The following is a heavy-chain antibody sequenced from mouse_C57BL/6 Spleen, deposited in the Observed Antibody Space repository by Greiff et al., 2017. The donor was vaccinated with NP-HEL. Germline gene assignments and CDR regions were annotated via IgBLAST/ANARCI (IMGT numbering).Heavy chain of an antibody. CDR3: ARSFITTVVATDWYFDV. Sequence: EVKLVESGGGLVKPGGSLKLSCAASGFTFSDYGMHWVRQAPEKGLEWVAYISSGSSTIYYADTVKGRFTISRDNAKNTLFLQMTSLRSEDTAMYYCARSFITTVVATDWYFDVWGTRTTVTVSS. D-gene: IGHD1-1*01. J-gene: IGHJ1*03. CDR2: ISSGSSTI. CDR1: GFTFSDYG. V-gene: IGHV5-17*01.